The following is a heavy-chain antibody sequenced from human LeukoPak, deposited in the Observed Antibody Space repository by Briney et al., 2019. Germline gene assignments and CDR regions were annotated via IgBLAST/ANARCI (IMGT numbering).Heavy chain of an antibody. CDR3: ARPPVAAAVYFDY. CDR2: INPSGGST. V-gene: IGHV1-46*01. J-gene: IGHJ4*02. CDR1: GYTFAGYY. Sequence: ASVKVSCKASGYTFAGYYMHWVRQAPGQGLEWMGIINPSGGSTSYAQKFQGRVTMTRDTSTSTVYMELSSLRSEDTAVYYCARPPVAAAVYFDYWGQGTLVTVSS. D-gene: IGHD6-13*01.